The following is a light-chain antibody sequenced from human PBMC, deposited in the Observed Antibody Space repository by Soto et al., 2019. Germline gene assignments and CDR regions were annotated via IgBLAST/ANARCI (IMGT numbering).Light chain of an antibody. CDR1: QSVSSSY. Sequence: EIVLTQSPGTLSLSPGERATLSCRASQSVSSSYLAWYQQKPGQAPRLLIYGASSRATGIPDRFSGSGSGTDFTLTISRLEPEYFAVYYCQQYGSSLSITFGQATRLEMK. CDR2: GAS. V-gene: IGKV3-20*01. CDR3: QQYGSSLSIT. J-gene: IGKJ5*01.